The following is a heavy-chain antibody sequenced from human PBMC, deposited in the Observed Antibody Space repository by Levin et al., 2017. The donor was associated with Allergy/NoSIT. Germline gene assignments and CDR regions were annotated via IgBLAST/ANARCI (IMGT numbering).Heavy chain of an antibody. V-gene: IGHV3-53*05. CDR1: GFTVSDNY. CDR3: AKDPGHSSGTSYGDY. D-gene: IGHD3-10*01. J-gene: IGHJ4*02. CDR2: IHSGGNT. Sequence: GGSLRLSCAASGFTVSDNYMSWVRQAPGKGLEWVSAIHSGGNTYYADSVKGRFTISRDNSKNTLYLQMNGLRPEDTAVYHCAKDPGHSSGTSYGDYWGQGTLVTVSS.